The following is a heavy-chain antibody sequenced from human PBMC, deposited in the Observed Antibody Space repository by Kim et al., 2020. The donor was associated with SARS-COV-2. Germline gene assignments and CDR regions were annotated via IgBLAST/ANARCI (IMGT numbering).Heavy chain of an antibody. D-gene: IGHD3-10*01. CDR3: ARRGTDTMVRRKSGYYYGMDV. J-gene: IGHJ6*02. CDR2: IYPGDSDT. CDR1: GYSFTSYW. Sequence: GESLKISCKGSGYSFTSYWIGWVRQMPGKGLEWMGIIYPGDSDTRYSPSFQGQVTISADKSISTAYLQWSSLKASDTAMYYCARRGTDTMVRRKSGYYYGMDVWGQGTTVTVSS. V-gene: IGHV5-51*01.